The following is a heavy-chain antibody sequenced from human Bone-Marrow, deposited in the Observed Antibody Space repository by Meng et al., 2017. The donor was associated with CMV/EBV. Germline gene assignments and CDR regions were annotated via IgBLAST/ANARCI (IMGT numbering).Heavy chain of an antibody. V-gene: IGHV3-7*01. CDR3: ASDGMDV. CDR1: GFTFSSYE. Sequence: GESLKISCAASGFTFSSYEMNWVRQAPGKGLEWVANIKQDGSEKYYVDSVKGRFTISRDNAKNSLYLQMNSLRADDTAVYYCASDGMDVWGQGTTVTVSS. CDR2: IKQDGSEK. J-gene: IGHJ6*02.